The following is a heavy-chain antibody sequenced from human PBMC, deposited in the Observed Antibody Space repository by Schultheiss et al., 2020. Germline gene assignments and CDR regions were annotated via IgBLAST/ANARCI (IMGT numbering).Heavy chain of an antibody. D-gene: IGHD1-1*01. Sequence: SETLSLTCAAYGGSFSGYYWSWIRQPPGKGLEWIGEINHSGSTNYNPSLKSRVTISVDTSKNQFSLKLSSVTAADTAVYYCARGPTGQDAFDIWGQGTMVTVAS. CDR3: ARGPTGQDAFDI. CDR1: GGSFSGYY. CDR2: INHSGST. V-gene: IGHV4-34*01. J-gene: IGHJ3*02.